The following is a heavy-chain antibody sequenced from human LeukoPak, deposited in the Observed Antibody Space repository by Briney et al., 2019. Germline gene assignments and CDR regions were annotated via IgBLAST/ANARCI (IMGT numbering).Heavy chain of an antibody. CDR3: ARGIAARHYSSGYYYYMDV. Sequence: ASVKVSCKASGYTFTSYYMHWVRQAPGQGLEWMGIINPSVGSTSYAQKFQGRVTMTRDMSTSTVYMELSSLRSEDTAVYYCARGIAARHYSSGYYYYMDVWGKGTTVTVSS. CDR1: GYTFTSYY. V-gene: IGHV1-46*01. CDR2: INPSVGST. J-gene: IGHJ6*03. D-gene: IGHD6-6*01.